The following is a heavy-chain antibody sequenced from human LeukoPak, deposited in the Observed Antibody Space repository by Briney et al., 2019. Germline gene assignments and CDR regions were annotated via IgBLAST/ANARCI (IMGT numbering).Heavy chain of an antibody. Sequence: SETLSLTCTVSGGSSSGHYWSWIRQPPGKGLEWVAYIYYTGATNHNPSLKSRVTISVDTSKNQFSLRLSSVTAADTAVYYCARLQGDSTAVYDYWGQGTLVSVSS. J-gene: IGHJ4*02. CDR1: GGSSSGHY. CDR2: IYYTGAT. V-gene: IGHV4-59*11. D-gene: IGHD2-21*01. CDR3: ARLQGDSTAVYDY.